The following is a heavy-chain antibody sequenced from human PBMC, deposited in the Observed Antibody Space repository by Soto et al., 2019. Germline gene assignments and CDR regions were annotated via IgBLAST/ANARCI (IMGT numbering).Heavy chain of an antibody. CDR3: ATMEAGYCSGGSCYEYYYYGMDV. Sequence: AASVKVSCKASGGTFSSYAISWVRQAPGQGLEWMGGIIPIFGTANYAQKFQGRVTITADESTSTAYMELSSLRSEDTAVYYCATMEAGYCSGGSCYEYYYYGMDVWGQGTTVTVSS. V-gene: IGHV1-69*13. CDR1: GGTFSSYA. D-gene: IGHD2-15*01. CDR2: IIPIFGTA. J-gene: IGHJ6*02.